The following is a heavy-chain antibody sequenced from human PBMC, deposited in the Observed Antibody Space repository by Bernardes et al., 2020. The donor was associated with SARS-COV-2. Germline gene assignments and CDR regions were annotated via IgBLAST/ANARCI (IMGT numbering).Heavy chain of an antibody. V-gene: IGHV4-34*01. Sequence: TLSLTCAVYGGSLSGYYWTWIRQPPGKGLEWIGDVNQSGNTNYNPSLKSRVVISLDTSKNQFSLALSSVTAADTSVYYCARGRRNWFDPWGQGTLVTVSS. J-gene: IGHJ5*02. CDR3: ARGRRNWFDP. CDR1: GGSLSGYY. CDR2: VNQSGNT.